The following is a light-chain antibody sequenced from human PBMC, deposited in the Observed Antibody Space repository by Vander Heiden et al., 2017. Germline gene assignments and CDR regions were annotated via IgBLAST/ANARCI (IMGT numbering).Light chain of an antibody. V-gene: IGKV4-1*01. J-gene: IGKJ5*01. CDR1: QSVLYSSNNKNY. Sequence: DIVMNQSPDSLAVSLGERATINCKSSQSVLYSSNNKNYLAWYQQKPGQPPKLLIYWASTRESGVPDRFSGSGSGTDFTLTISSLQAEDVAVYYCQQYDSTPITFGQGTRLEIK. CDR3: QQYDSTPIT. CDR2: WAS.